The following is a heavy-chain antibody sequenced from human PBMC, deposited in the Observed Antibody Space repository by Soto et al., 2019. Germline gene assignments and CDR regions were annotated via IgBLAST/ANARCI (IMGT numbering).Heavy chain of an antibody. CDR1: GFTFSSYG. CDR3: AKDQGFSPFDI. J-gene: IGHJ3*02. V-gene: IGHV3-30*18. D-gene: IGHD3-10*01. CDR2: ISYDGSNK. Sequence: QVQLVESGGGVVQPGRSLRLSCAASGFTFSSYGMHWVRQAPGKGLEWVAVISYDGSNKYYADSVKGRFTISRDNSKNTLYLQMNSLRAEDTAVYYCAKDQGFSPFDIWGQGTMVTVSS.